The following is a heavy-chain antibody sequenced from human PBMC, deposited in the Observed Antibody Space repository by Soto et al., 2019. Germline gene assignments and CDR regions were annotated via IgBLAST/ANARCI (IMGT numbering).Heavy chain of an antibody. CDR3: ARTNYDFWSGSYFDY. V-gene: IGHV3-53*01. CDR2: IYSGGRT. D-gene: IGHD3-3*01. CDR1: GFTVSSNY. Sequence: GGSLRLSCAASGFTVSSNYMSWVRQAPGKGLEWVSVIYSGGRTYYADSVKGRFTISRDNSKNTLYLQMNSLRAEDTAVYYCARTNYDFWSGSYFDYWGQGTLVTVSS. J-gene: IGHJ4*02.